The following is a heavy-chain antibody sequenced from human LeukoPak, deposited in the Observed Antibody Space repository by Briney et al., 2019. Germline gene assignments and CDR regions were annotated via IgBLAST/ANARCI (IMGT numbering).Heavy chain of an antibody. CDR3: ARAESITGTYRPNWFDP. Sequence: PSETLSLTCTVSGGSISSYYWSWIRQPPGKGLEWIGYIYYSGSTNYNPSLKSRVTISVDTSKSQFSLKLSSVTAADTAVYYCARAESITGTYRPNWFDPWGQGTLVTVSS. V-gene: IGHV4-59*01. D-gene: IGHD1-7*01. CDR2: IYYSGST. CDR1: GGSISSYY. J-gene: IGHJ5*02.